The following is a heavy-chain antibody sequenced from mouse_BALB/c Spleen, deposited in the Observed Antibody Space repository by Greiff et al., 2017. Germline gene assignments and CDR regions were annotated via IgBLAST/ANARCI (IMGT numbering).Heavy chain of an antibody. D-gene: IGHD2-3*01. CDR3: ARGPDGYYSYAMDY. Sequence: EVQVVESGGGLVKPGGSLKLSCAASGFTFSSYAMSWVRQTPEKRLEWVASISSGGSTYYPDSVKGRFTISRDNARNILYLQMSSLRSEDTAMYYCARGPDGYYSYAMDYWGQGTSVTVSS. V-gene: IGHV5-6-5*01. CDR2: ISSGGST. J-gene: IGHJ4*01. CDR1: GFTFSSYA.